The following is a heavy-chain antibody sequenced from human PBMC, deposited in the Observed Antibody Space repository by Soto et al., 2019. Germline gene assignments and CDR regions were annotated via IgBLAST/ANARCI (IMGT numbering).Heavy chain of an antibody. Sequence: QVQLVQSEAEVKKPGASVKVSCTASGYSFTDYYLHWVRQAPGQGLEWLGWINPKSGATNYAQRFEDRVNLTRDTSLGTAYLELTSLRSDDTAVYYCARVISPAGDYWGQGTLVTVSS. V-gene: IGHV1-2*02. CDR3: ARVISPAGDY. CDR1: GYSFTDYY. CDR2: INPKSGAT. J-gene: IGHJ4*02.